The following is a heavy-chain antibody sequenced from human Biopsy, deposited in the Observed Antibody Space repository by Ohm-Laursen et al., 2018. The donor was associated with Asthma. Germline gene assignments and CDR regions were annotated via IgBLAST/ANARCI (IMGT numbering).Heavy chain of an antibody. CDR3: ARANGGSFFSGSFDI. D-gene: IGHD4-23*01. Sequence: GSLRLSCTASGFTVSNNGMSWVRQPPGKGLEWVSVIYSGGCTYYADSVQGRVTITRDNYKNTLSFHMNNLRAEDTAVYYCARANGGSFFSGSFDIWGQGTMVTVSS. J-gene: IGHJ3*02. V-gene: IGHV3-53*01. CDR2: IYSGGCT. CDR1: GFTVSNNG.